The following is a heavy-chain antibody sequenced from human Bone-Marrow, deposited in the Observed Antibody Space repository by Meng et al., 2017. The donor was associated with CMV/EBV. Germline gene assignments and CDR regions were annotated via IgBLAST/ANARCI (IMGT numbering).Heavy chain of an antibody. Sequence: VQLVQSGAEMNKPGAPVKVSCTTSGFTFSDYYIHWVRQAPGQGLEWMGWVNSNNDATNYARKFQGRVSMTRDTSISTAHMELSRLMSDDTAVYYCVRSSGWSLFDYWGQGTLVTVSS. CDR3: VRSSGWSLFDY. CDR2: VNSNNDAT. J-gene: IGHJ4*02. V-gene: IGHV1-2*02. CDR1: GFTFSDYY. D-gene: IGHD6-19*01.